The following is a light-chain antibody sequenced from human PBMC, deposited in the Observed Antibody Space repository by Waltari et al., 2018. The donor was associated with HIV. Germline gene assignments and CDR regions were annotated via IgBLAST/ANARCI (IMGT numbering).Light chain of an antibody. J-gene: IGLJ2*01. Sequence: QSALTQPASVSGSPGQYITISCTGTGSDPDASASVSWYQHQSDKAPRLIIYEVTSRPAGVSNRFSGSKSGNAASLTISGLQTEDEADYYCSYTRSKTLVFGGGTKLTVL. CDR3: CSYTRSKTLV. V-gene: IGLV2-14*01. CDR2: EVT. CDR1: GSDPDASAS.